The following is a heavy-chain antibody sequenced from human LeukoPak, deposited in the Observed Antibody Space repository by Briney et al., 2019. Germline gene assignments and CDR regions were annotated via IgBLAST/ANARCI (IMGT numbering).Heavy chain of an antibody. J-gene: IGHJ4*02. CDR2: ISAYNGNT. CDR1: GYTFTSYG. CDR3: ARDPPYCSSTSCYTD. V-gene: IGHV1-18*01. D-gene: IGHD2-2*02. Sequence: GASVKASRKASGYTFTSYGISWVRQAPGQGLEWMGWISAYNGNTNYAQKLQGRVTMATDTSTSTAYMELRSLRSDDTAVYYCARDPPYCSSTSCYTDWGQGTLVTVSS.